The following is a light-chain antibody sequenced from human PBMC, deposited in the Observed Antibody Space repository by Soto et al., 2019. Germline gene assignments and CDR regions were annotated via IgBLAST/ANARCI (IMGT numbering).Light chain of an antibody. CDR3: QQYNSAPFP. CDR2: AAS. Sequence: DIQMTQSPSSLSASVGDRVAITCRASQGISNYLAWYQQKPGKVPKLLIYAASTLQSEVPSRFSGSGSGTDFTLTISSLQPEDVAPHSCQQYNSAPFPFGPGTKVDIK. V-gene: IGKV1-27*01. J-gene: IGKJ3*01. CDR1: QGISNY.